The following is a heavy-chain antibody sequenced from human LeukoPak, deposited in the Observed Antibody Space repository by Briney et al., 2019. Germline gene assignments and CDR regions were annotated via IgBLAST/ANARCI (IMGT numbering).Heavy chain of an antibody. CDR2: IKQDGSEK. V-gene: IGHV3-7*01. J-gene: IGHJ4*02. CDR1: GFTFSSYW. D-gene: IGHD3-3*01. Sequence: PGGSLRLSCAASGFTFSSYWMSWVRQAPGKGLEWVANIKQDGSEKYYVDSVKGRFTISRDNAKNSLYLQMNSLRAEGTAVYYCARVDQQLPYYDFWSGYYWLFDYWGQGTLVTVSS. CDR3: ARVDQQLPYYDFWSGYYWLFDY.